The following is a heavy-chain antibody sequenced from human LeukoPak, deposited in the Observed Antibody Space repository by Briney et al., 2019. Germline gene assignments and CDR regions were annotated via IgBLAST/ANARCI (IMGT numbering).Heavy chain of an antibody. V-gene: IGHV1-18*01. CDR1: GYTFTSYG. CDR2: ISAYNGNT. J-gene: IGHJ6*02. D-gene: IGHD4-17*01. Sequence: AXVKVSCKASGYTFTSYGISWVRQAPGQGLEWMGWISAYNGNTNYAQKLQGRVTMTTDTSTSTAYMELRSLRSDDTAVYYCARDTPGTPTDYYYYYGMDVWGQGTTVTVSS. CDR3: ARDTPGTPTDYYYYYGMDV.